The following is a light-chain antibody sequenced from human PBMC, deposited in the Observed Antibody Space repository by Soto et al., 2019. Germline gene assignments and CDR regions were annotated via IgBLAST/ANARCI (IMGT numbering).Light chain of an antibody. J-gene: IGLJ1*01. CDR3: SSYAGRNLYV. Sequence: QSALTQPPSASGSPGQSVTISCTGTSSDVGNYNYVSWYQHHPGKAPRLIIYAVNKRPSGVPDRISGSKSGNTASLTVSGLQAEDEADYYCSSYAGRNLYVFGTGTKLTVL. CDR1: SSDVGNYNY. CDR2: AVN. V-gene: IGLV2-8*01.